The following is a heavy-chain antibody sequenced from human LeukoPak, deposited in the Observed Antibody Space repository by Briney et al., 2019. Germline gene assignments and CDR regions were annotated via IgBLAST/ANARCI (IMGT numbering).Heavy chain of an antibody. D-gene: IGHD3-16*02. Sequence: ASVKVSCKVSGYTLTELSMHWVRQAPGKGLEWMGGSDPEDGETIYAQKFQGRVTMTEDTSTDTAYMELSSLRSEDTAVYYCATDSRGHYDYVWGSYRRTGFDYWGQGTLVTVSS. CDR2: SDPEDGET. V-gene: IGHV1-24*01. CDR1: GYTLTELS. J-gene: IGHJ4*02. CDR3: ATDSRGHYDYVWGSYRRTGFDY.